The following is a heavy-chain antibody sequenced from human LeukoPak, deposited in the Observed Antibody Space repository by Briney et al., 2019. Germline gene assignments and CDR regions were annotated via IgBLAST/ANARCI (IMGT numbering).Heavy chain of an antibody. CDR1: GGSFSGYY. CDR2: INHSGST. CDR3: ARRYCSSTSCYLYCFDY. V-gene: IGHV4-34*01. Sequence: PSETLSLTCAVYGGSFSGYYWSWIRQPPGKGLEWIGEINHSGSTNYNPSLKSRVTISVDTSKNQFSLKLSSVTAADTAVYYCARRYCSSTSCYLYCFDYWGQGTLVTVSS. J-gene: IGHJ4*02. D-gene: IGHD2-2*01.